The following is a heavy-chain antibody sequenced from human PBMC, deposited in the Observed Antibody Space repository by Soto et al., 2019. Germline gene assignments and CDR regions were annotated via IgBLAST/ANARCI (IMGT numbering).Heavy chain of an antibody. D-gene: IGHD1-26*01. CDR3: ARERGGAIIVGVTGTFDV. J-gene: IGHJ3*01. CDR1: GGTFSSYA. Sequence: ASVKVSCKASGGTFSSYAISWVRQAPGQGLEWMGGIIAIFGTANYAQKFQGRVTITADESTSTVYMELSSLRSDDTAVYYCARERGGAIIVGVTGTFDVCGKGTMVTV. V-gene: IGHV1-69*13. CDR2: IIAIFGTA.